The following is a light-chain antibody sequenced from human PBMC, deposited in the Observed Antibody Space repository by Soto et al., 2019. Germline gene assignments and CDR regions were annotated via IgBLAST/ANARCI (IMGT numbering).Light chain of an antibody. J-gene: IGLJ3*02. CDR1: SSDVGGYDY. Sequence: QSVLTQPPSASGSPGQTVTISCTGTSSDVGGYDYVSWYQQHPGEAPKLIIYEVTKRPSGVPDRFSGSKSGNTASLTVSGLQAEDEADYYCCSYAGSSTSLFGGGTKLTVL. CDR3: CSYAGSSTSL. CDR2: EVT. V-gene: IGLV2-8*01.